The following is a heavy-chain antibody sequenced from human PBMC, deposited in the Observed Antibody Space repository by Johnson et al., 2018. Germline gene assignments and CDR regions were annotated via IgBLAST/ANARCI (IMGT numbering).Heavy chain of an antibody. CDR1: GFTFSNYA. Sequence: QVQLVQSGGGVVQPGRSLRLSCAASGFTFSNYAIKWVRQAPGQGLECVGVISHDGKNDYYTDSVKGRFTISRDNSKNTLYLQMNSLRAEDTALYYCAKGNYYDSSGYFQHWGQGTLVTVSS. CDR3: AKGNYYDSSGYFQH. CDR2: ISHDGKND. J-gene: IGHJ1*01. V-gene: IGHV3-30*04. D-gene: IGHD3-22*01.